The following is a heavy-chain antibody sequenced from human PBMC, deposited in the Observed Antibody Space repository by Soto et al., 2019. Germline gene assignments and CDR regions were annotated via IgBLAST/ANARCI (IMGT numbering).Heavy chain of an antibody. V-gene: IGHV4-59*01. J-gene: IGHJ4*02. CDR1: GGSISPYY. CDR2: VYYSGST. D-gene: IGHD2-8*01. Sequence: QVQLQESGPGLVKPSATLSLTCNVSGGSISPYYWSWIRQPPGKGLEWIGYVYYSGSTSYNPSLTSRVSISVDTSNNRFSLKLTSVTAADTAVYYCARDVYRGSPADWGQGTLVTVSS. CDR3: ARDVYRGSPAD.